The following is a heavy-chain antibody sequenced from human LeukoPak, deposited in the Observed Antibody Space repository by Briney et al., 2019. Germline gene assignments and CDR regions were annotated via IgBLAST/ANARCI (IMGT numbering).Heavy chain of an antibody. D-gene: IGHD4/OR15-4a*01. J-gene: IGHJ6*04. Sequence: GASVKVSCKTSGYTFTSYYIHWVRQAPGQGLEWMGIINPSSGATNYAQKFQGRVTMTRDTSTSTVYMKLSSQTSEDTAVYYCARATNFYYYYGMDVWGEGTTVTVSS. CDR3: ARATNFYYYYGMDV. CDR1: GYTFTSYY. V-gene: IGHV1-46*01. CDR2: INPSSGAT.